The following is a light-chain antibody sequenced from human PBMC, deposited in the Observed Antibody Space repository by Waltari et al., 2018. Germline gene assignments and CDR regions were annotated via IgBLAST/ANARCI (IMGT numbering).Light chain of an antibody. J-gene: IGKJ1*01. Sequence: DIVMTQSPLSLSVTPGEPASLSCRSSQSLLHSSGHTFLDWYLQKPGQSPPLLIYLISNRASGVPDRCSGSGSGTDFTLKISRVEAEDVGVYFCMQARQTPWTFGQGTKVEIK. V-gene: IGKV2-28*01. CDR1: QSLLHSSGHTF. CDR3: MQARQTPWT. CDR2: LIS.